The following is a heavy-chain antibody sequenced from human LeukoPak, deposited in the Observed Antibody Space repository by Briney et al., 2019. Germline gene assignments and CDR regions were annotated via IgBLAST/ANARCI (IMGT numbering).Heavy chain of an antibody. D-gene: IGHD6-19*01. V-gene: IGHV3-9*01. J-gene: IGHJ4*02. CDR1: GFTFDDYA. CDR3: AKDNRRHYTSGPNPDSLH. CDR2: ISWNSGSI. Sequence: GGSLRLSCAASGFTFDDYAMHWVRQAPGKGLEWVSGISWNSGSIGYADSVKGRFTISRDNAKNSLYLQMDSLRVEDTAFYYCAKDNRRHYTSGPNPDSLHWGQGALVTVSS.